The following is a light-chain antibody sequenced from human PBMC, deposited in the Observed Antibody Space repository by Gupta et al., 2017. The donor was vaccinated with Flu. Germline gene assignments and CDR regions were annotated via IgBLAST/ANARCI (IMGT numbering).Light chain of an antibody. CDR2: DVT. Sequence: QSAPTHPRSVSVSPGQSVTIPCTGTSSDVGGYNRVSWYQQRPGKAPKLILYDVTGRPAGVPDRFSGSKSGNTASLTISGLQVEDEADYYCSSHAGRVTWVFGTGTTVTVL. CDR3: SSHAGRVTWV. J-gene: IGLJ1*01. CDR1: SSDVGGYNR. V-gene: IGLV2-11*01.